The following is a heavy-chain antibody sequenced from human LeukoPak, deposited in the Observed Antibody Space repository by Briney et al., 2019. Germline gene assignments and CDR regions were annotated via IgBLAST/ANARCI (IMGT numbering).Heavy chain of an antibody. CDR2: ISGSGGST. D-gene: IGHD3-10*01. J-gene: IGHJ4*02. CDR1: GFTFSSYA. V-gene: IGHV3-23*01. Sequence: GGSLRLSCAASGFTFSSYAMSWVRQAPGKGLEWVSAISGSGGSTYYADSVKGRFTISRDNSKNTLYLQTNSLRAEDTAVYYCARAPGYYYGSGGYYFDYWGQGTLVTVSS. CDR3: ARAPGYYYGSGGYYFDY.